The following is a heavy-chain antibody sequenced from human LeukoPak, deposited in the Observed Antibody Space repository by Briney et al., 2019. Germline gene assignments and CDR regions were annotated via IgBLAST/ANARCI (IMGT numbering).Heavy chain of an antibody. Sequence: GGSLRLSCAASGFTFSSYSMNWVRQAPGKGLEWVSYISSSSSTIYYADSVKGRFTISRDNAKNSLYLQMNSLRAEDTAVYYCARALGYYYDSSGYDFDYWGQGTLVTVSS. V-gene: IGHV3-48*04. D-gene: IGHD3-22*01. CDR1: GFTFSSYS. CDR3: ARALGYYYDSSGYDFDY. CDR2: ISSSSSTI. J-gene: IGHJ4*02.